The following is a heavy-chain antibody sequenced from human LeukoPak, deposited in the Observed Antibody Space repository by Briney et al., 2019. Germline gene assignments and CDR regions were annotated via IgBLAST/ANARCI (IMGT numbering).Heavy chain of an antibody. CDR3: ARADCSSSTCYLRRSWFDP. D-gene: IGHD2-2*01. V-gene: IGHV3-21*01. J-gene: IGHJ5*02. CDR1: GFTLSNYD. CDR2: ISTSSRYI. Sequence: AGGSLRLFCAASGFTLSNYDMNWVRQAPGKGLEWVSSISTSSRYIYYKDSVRGRFTISRDGAKNSLYLEMNSLRAEDTAVYYCARADCSSSTCYLRRSWFDPWGQGTLVTVSS.